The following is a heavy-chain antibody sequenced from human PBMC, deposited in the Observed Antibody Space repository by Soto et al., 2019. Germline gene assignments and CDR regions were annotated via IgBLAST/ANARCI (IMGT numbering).Heavy chain of an antibody. Sequence: EVQLLESGGGLVQPGGSLRLSCAASGFTFRSYAMRWVRQAPVKGLEWLSAISGSGGSTYYADSVKGRFTISRDNSKNTLYLQMNSLRAEDTAVYYCAIRGSGSYYDYWGQGTLVTVSS. J-gene: IGHJ4*02. D-gene: IGHD1-26*01. CDR3: AIRGSGSYYDY. CDR1: GFTFRSYA. CDR2: ISGSGGST. V-gene: IGHV3-23*01.